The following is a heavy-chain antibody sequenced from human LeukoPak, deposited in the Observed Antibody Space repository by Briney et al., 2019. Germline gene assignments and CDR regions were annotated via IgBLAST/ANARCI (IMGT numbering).Heavy chain of an antibody. D-gene: IGHD2-15*01. CDR3: ARGRYCSGGSCPTNDAFDI. CDR2: MNPNSGNT. J-gene: IGHJ3*02. CDR1: GYTFTSYD. Sequence: ASVKVSCKASGYTFTSYDINWVRQATGQGLEWMGWMNPNSGNTGYAQKFQGRVTITRNTSISTAYMELSSLRSEDTAVYYCARGRYCSGGSCPTNDAFDIWGQGTMVTVSS. V-gene: IGHV1-8*03.